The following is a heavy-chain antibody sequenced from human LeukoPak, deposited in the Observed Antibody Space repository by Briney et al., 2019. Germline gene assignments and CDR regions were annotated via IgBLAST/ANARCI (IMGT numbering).Heavy chain of an antibody. J-gene: IGHJ4*02. D-gene: IGHD3-22*01. CDR2: IRYDGSNK. CDR1: GFTFSSYG. Sequence: GGSLRLSCAASGFTFSSYGMHWVRQAPGKGLVCVAFIRYDGSNKYYADSVKGRFTISRDNSKNTLYLQMNSLRAEDTAVYYCAKPYYYDSSGYYPFDYWGQGTLVTVSS. V-gene: IGHV3-30*02. CDR3: AKPYYYDSSGYYPFDY.